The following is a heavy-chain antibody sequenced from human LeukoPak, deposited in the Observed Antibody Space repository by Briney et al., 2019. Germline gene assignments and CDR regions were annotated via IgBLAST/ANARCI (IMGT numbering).Heavy chain of an antibody. CDR2: IYYSGST. J-gene: IGHJ3*02. V-gene: IGHV4-59*12. CDR3: ARGDYGDYHDAFEI. D-gene: IGHD4-17*01. Sequence: PSETLSLTCTVSGGSISSYYWSWIRQPPGKGLEWIGYIYYSGSTNYNPSLKSRVTISVDTSKNQFSLKLSSVTAADTAVYYCARGDYGDYHDAFEIWGQGTVVTVSS. CDR1: GGSISSYY.